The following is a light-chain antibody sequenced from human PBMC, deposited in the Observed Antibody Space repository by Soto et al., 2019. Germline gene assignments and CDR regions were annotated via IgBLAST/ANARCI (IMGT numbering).Light chain of an antibody. J-gene: IGKJ1*01. CDR3: QQYSAYPYA. V-gene: IGKV1-5*03. CDR1: QSIGSW. CDR2: EAS. Sequence: DIQMTQSPSTLSASVGDRVNITCRASQSIGSWLAWYQQKPGKAPKLLIYEASTLQYGAPPLFSGSGSGTEFTLTISSLPPDDFATYDGQQYSAYPYAFGQGTKVE.